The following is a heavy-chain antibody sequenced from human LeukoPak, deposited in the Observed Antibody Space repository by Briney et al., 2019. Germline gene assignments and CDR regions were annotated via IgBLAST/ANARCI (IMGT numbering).Heavy chain of an antibody. CDR3: ASLGAAGTDH. Sequence: PGGSLRLSCAVSGFTVSSNYMSWVRQAPGKGLEWVSVIYSGGGTYYADSMKGRFTISRENSKNTLYLQMNSLRAEDTAVYYCASLGAAGTDHWGQGTLVTVSS. CDR1: GFTVSSNY. J-gene: IGHJ4*02. V-gene: IGHV3-53*01. CDR2: IYSGGGT. D-gene: IGHD6-13*01.